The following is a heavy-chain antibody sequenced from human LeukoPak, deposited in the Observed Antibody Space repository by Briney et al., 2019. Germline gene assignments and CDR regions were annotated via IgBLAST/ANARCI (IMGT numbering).Heavy chain of an antibody. J-gene: IGHJ5*02. Sequence: PSETLSLTCTVSGGSISIYYWSWIRQPAGKGLEWIGRIYTSGSTNYNPSLKSRVTMSVDTSKNQFSLKLSSVTAADTAVYYCARDLGTRGDNWFDPWGQGTLVTVSS. CDR3: ARDLGTRGDNWFDP. V-gene: IGHV4-4*07. CDR2: IYTSGST. CDR1: GGSISIYY. D-gene: IGHD3-10*01.